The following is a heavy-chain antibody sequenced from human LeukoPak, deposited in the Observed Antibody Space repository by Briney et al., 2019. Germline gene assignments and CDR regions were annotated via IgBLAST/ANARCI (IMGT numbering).Heavy chain of an antibody. D-gene: IGHD5-24*01. J-gene: IGHJ6*02. V-gene: IGHV4-59*01. CDR2: IYYSGST. Sequence: SETLSLTCTVSGGSISSYYWSWIRQPPGKGLEWIGYIYYSGSTNCNPSLKSRVTISVDTSKNQFSLKLSSVTAADTAVYYCARCGYNCYGMDVWGQGTTVTVSS. CDR3: ARCGYNCYGMDV. CDR1: GGSISSYY.